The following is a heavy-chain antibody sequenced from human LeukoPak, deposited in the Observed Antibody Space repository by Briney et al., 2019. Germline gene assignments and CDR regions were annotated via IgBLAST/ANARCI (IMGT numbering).Heavy chain of an antibody. CDR2: ICSGSSNI. CDR3: ARGEEKATITALDS. Sequence: GGSLRLSCAASGFAFSSYAMNWVRQAPGKGLEWVSYICSGSSNIYYADSVMGRFTISRDNAKNLLYLQMNSLRAVDTAVYFCARGEEKATITALDSGGQGTLVTVSA. CDR1: GFAFSSYA. J-gene: IGHJ4*02. V-gene: IGHV3-48*04. D-gene: IGHD5-24*01.